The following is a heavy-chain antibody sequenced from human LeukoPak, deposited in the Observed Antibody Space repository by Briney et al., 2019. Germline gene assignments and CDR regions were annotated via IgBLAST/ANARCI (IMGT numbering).Heavy chain of an antibody. Sequence: TPSETLSLTCTVSGGSISSSSYYWGWIRQPPGKGLEWIGSNYYSGSTYYNPSLKSRVTISVDTSKNQFSLKLSSVTAADTAVYYCARQMGYYDSSGYYYDYWGQGTLVT. CDR2: NYYSGST. CDR1: GGSISSSSYY. D-gene: IGHD3-22*01. CDR3: ARQMGYYDSSGYYYDY. V-gene: IGHV4-39*01. J-gene: IGHJ4*02.